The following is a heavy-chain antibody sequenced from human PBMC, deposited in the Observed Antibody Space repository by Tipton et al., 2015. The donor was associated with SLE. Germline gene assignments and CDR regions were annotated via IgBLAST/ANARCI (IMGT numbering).Heavy chain of an antibody. D-gene: IGHD5-12*01. V-gene: IGHV6-1*01. Sequence: PGLVKPSQTLSLTCAISGDSVSSNSAAAWNWIRQSPSRGLEWLGRTYYRSKWYTDYAESLKSRITIRPDTSKNQVSLQLNSVTPEDTAVYYCATGRGSQAYWRQGTLFTVSS. CDR1: GDSVSSNSAAA. CDR2: TYYRSKWYT. J-gene: IGHJ4*02. CDR3: ATGRGSQAY.